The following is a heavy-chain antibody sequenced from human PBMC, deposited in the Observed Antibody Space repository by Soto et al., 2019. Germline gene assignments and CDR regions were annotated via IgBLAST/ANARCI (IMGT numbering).Heavy chain of an antibody. CDR3: ARPSRFDRSAYDDYFYYEVDV. V-gene: IGHV5-10-1*01. CDR2: IDPSDSNT. Sequence: PGESLKISCKGSGYSFATYWIIWVRQMPGKGLEWMGRIDPSDSNTNYSPSFQGHVTISADKSISTASLQWSSLKASDTAIYYCARPSRFDRSAYDDYFYYEVDVRGQGTTVNVSS. D-gene: IGHD3-22*01. CDR1: GYSFATYW. J-gene: IGHJ6*01.